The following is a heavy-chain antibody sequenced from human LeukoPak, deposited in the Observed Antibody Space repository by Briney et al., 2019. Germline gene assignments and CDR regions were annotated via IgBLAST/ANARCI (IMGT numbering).Heavy chain of an antibody. J-gene: IGHJ4*02. CDR2: IYYIGST. Sequence: PSETLSLTCTVSGGSISSNDYYWGWIRQPPGKGLEWIGSIYYIGSTYYNPSLKSRVTISVDTSKNQFSLKLSFVTAADTAVYYCARDLTAYGSGSYDYWGQGTLVTVSS. CDR3: ARDLTAYGSGSYDY. V-gene: IGHV4-39*02. D-gene: IGHD3-10*01. CDR1: GGSISSNDYY.